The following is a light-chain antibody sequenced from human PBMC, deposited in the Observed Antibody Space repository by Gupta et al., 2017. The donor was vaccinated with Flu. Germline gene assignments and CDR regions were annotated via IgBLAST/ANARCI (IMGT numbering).Light chain of an antibody. Sequence: DIVMTQSPDSLAVSLGERATINCKSSQSGLYSPNNKNYLAWYQQKPGQPPKLLFYWASTRESGVPDRFSGSGSGTDFTLAISSLQAEDVAVYYCQQEDSTPRTFGQGTKVEIK. CDR3: QQEDSTPRT. J-gene: IGKJ1*01. V-gene: IGKV4-1*01. CDR1: QSGLYSPNNKNY. CDR2: WAS.